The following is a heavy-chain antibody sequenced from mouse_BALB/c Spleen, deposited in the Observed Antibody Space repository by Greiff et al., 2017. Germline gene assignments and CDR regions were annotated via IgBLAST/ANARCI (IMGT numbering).Heavy chain of an antibody. V-gene: IGHV1-82*01. CDR1: GYAFSSSW. Sequence: QVQLQQSGPELVKPGASVKISCKASGYAFSSSWMNWVKQRPGQGLEWIGRIYPGDGDTNYNGKFKGKATLTADKSSSTAYMQLSSLTSVDSAVYFCAREGGYPHYYAMDYWGQGTSVTVSS. CDR2: IYPGDGDT. D-gene: IGHD2-2*01. J-gene: IGHJ4*01. CDR3: AREGGYPHYYAMDY.